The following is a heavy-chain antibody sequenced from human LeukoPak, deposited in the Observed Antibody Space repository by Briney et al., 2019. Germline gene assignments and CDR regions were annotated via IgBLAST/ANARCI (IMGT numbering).Heavy chain of an antibody. CDR3: ARHPPKSFFDY. Sequence: KPSETLSLTCAVSGYSISSGYYWGWIRQPPGKGLEWIGSIYHSGSTYYNPSLKSRVTISVDTSKNQFSVKLSSVTAADTAVYYCARHPPKSFFDYWGHGTLVTVSS. V-gene: IGHV4-38-2*01. CDR2: IYHSGST. CDR1: GYSISSGYY. D-gene: IGHD1-26*01. J-gene: IGHJ4*01.